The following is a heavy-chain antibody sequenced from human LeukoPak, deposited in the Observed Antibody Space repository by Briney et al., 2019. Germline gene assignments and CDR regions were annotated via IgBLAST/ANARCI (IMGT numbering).Heavy chain of an antibody. D-gene: IGHD6-13*01. J-gene: IGHJ4*02. CDR2: ISGSGGST. Sequence: PGGSLRLSCAASGFTFSSYAMSWVRQAPGKGLEWVSAISGSGGSTYYADSVKGRFTISRDNSKNTLYLQMNSLRAEDTAVYYCAKDSPDLRKDQGQLEPYYFDYWGQGTLVTVSS. CDR3: AKDSPDLRKDQGQLEPYYFDY. V-gene: IGHV3-23*01. CDR1: GFTFSSYA.